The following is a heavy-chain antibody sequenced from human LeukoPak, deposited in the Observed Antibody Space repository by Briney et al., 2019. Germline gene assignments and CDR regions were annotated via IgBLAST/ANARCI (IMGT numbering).Heavy chain of an antibody. CDR3: ARDPERYGSGSFYDY. J-gene: IGHJ4*02. V-gene: IGHV3-7*01. CDR2: IKQDGSER. Sequence: GGSLRLSCAASGFTFSSYWMSWVLQAPGKGLEWVANIKQDGSERYYVDSVKGRFTISRDNAKNSLYLQMNSLRAEDTAVYYCARDPERYGSGSFYDYWGQGTLVTVSS. D-gene: IGHD3-10*01. CDR1: GFTFSSYW.